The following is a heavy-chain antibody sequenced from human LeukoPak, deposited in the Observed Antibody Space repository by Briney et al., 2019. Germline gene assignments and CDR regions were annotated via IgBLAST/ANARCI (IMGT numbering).Heavy chain of an antibody. J-gene: IGHJ6*03. D-gene: IGHD2-2*01. CDR2: IIPIFGTA. V-gene: IGHV1-69*01. CDR1: GGTFSSYA. CDR3: ASSGEGSSTPYYYYMDV. Sequence: SVKVSCKASGGTFSSYAISWVRQAPGQGLEWMGGIIPIFGTANYAQKFQGRVTITADESTSTAYMELSSLRSEDTAVYYCASSGEGSSTPYYYYMDVWGKGTTVTVSS.